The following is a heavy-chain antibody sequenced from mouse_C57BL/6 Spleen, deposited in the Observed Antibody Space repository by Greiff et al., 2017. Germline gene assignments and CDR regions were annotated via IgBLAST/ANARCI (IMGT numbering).Heavy chain of an antibody. CDR1: GYTFTSYW. V-gene: IGHV1-50*01. J-gene: IGHJ3*01. Sequence: QVQLQQPGAELVKPGASVKLSCKASGYTFTSYWMQWVKQRPGQGLEWIGEIDPSDSYTNYNQKFKGKATLTVDTSSSTAYMQLSSLTSEDSAVYYCARGDYSNLGWFAYWGQGTLVIVSA. CDR2: IDPSDSYT. D-gene: IGHD2-5*01. CDR3: ARGDYSNLGWFAY.